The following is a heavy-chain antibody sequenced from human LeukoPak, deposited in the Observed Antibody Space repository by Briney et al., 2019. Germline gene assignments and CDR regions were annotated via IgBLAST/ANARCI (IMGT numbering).Heavy chain of an antibody. J-gene: IGHJ3*02. Sequence: GTSLRLSCAASGFTFRSYGMHWVRQAPGRGLEWVAVISYDGSNEYYVDPVKGRFNISRDNSKNTLYLQMNSLRAEDTAVYYCARDAPFDIWGQGTMVTVSS. CDR3: ARDAPFDI. CDR1: GFTFRSYG. CDR2: ISYDGSNE. V-gene: IGHV3-30*03.